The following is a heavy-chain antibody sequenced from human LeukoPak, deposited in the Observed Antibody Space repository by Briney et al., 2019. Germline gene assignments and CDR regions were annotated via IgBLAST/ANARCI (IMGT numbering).Heavy chain of an antibody. CDR3: ARVLRDKIVGVWGSYRYTWSFDY. D-gene: IGHD3-16*02. CDR1: GDSVSSNSAA. J-gene: IGHJ4*02. CDR2: TYYRSKLYN. V-gene: IGHV6-1*01. Sequence: PSQTLSLTCAISGDSVSSNSAAWNWIRQSPSRGLEWLGRTYYRSKLYNDYAVSVKSRITINPDTSKNQFSLQLNSVTPEDTAVYYCARVLRDKIVGVWGSYRYTWSFDYWGQGTLVTVSS.